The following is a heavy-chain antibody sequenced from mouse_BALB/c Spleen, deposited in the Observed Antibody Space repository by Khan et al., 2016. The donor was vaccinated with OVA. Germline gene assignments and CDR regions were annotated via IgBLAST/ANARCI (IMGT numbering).Heavy chain of an antibody. CDR3: ASHSTGSFAY. V-gene: IGHV5-6*01. CDR2: INSDGYYT. Sequence: EVELVESGGDLVRPGGSLTLSCAASGFTFSAYGMSWVRQSPDKRLEWVATINSDGYYTYYPASLKGRFTISRDTAKNTLYLQMRSLKSEDTAMCYCASHSTGSFAYWGQGTLVTVSA. CDR1: GFTFSAYG. J-gene: IGHJ3*01. D-gene: IGHD4-1*02.